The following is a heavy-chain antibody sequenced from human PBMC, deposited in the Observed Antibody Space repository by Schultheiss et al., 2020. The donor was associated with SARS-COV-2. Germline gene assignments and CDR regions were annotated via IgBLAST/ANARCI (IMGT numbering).Heavy chain of an antibody. CDR2: IYTSGST. D-gene: IGHD3-22*01. J-gene: IGHJ4*02. Sequence: SQTLSLTCAVYGGSFSGYYWSWIRQPAGKGLEWIGRIYTSGSTNYNPSLKSRVTISVDTSKNQFSLKLSSVTAADTAVYYCARDQGYYDSSGYYGDFDYWGQGTLVTVSS. CDR3: ARDQGYYDSSGYYGDFDY. V-gene: IGHV4-4*07. CDR1: GGSFSGYY.